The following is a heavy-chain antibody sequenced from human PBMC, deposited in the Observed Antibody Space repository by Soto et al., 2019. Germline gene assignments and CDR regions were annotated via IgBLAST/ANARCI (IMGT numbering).Heavy chain of an antibody. CDR1: GYTFTSHY. J-gene: IGHJ3*02. D-gene: IGHD3-10*01. CDR2: INPSGGGT. V-gene: IGHV1-46*03. Sequence: ASVKVSCKASGYTFTSHYMHWVRQAPGQGLEWMGVINPSGGGTSYAQKFQGRVTMTRDTSTSTVYMELSSLRSEDTAVYYCTKGGGSGSYYTSGSDAFDIWG. CDR3: TKGGGSGSYYTSGSDAFDI.